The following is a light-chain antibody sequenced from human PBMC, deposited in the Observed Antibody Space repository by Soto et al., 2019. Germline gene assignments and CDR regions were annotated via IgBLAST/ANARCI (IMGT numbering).Light chain of an antibody. Sequence: EIVLTQAPPTLSLSPGERAPLACRASQSVSSCLAWYQQKPGQAPRLLIYDASNRATGIPARFSGSGSGTDFTLTISSLEPEDFAVYYCQQRSNWPRWTFG. CDR3: QQRSNWPRWT. CDR1: QSVSSC. V-gene: IGKV3-11*01. CDR2: DAS. J-gene: IGKJ1*01.